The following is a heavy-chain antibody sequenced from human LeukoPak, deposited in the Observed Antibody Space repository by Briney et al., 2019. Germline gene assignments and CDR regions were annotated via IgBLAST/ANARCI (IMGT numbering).Heavy chain of an antibody. CDR1: GYTFTSYY. Sequence: ASVKVSCKASGYTFTSYYMHWVRQAPGQGLEWMGIINPSGGSTSYAQKFQGRVTMTRNTSISTAYMELSSLRSEDTAVYYCARFSCSGYDAGCRGFDPWGQGTLVTVSS. V-gene: IGHV1-46*01. J-gene: IGHJ5*02. CDR3: ARFSCSGYDAGCRGFDP. D-gene: IGHD5-12*01. CDR2: INPSGGST.